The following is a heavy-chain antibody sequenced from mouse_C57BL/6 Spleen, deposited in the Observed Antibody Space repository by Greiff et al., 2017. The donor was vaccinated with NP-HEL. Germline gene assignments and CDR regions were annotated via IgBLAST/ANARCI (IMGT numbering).Heavy chain of an antibody. CDR1: GYTFTDYY. CDR2: INPNNGGT. V-gene: IGHV1-26*01. CDR3: ARRGWLPYWYFDV. D-gene: IGHD2-3*01. Sequence: VQLQQSGPELVKPGASVKISCKASGYTFTDYYMNWVKQSHGKSLEWIGDINPNNGGTSYNQKLKGKATLTVDKSSSTAYMELRSLTSEDSAVYYCARRGWLPYWYFDVWGTGTTVTVSS. J-gene: IGHJ1*03.